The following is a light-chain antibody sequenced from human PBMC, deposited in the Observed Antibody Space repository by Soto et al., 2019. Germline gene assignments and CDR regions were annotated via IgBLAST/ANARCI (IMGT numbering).Light chain of an antibody. CDR3: QVWDSSSDHVV. J-gene: IGLJ2*01. CDR1: NIGSKS. V-gene: IGLV3-21*04. Sequence: SYELTQPPSLSVAPGKTARITCGGNNIGSKSVHWYQQKPGQAPVLVIYYDSDRPSGIPERFSGSNSGNTATLTISRVEAGDEADDDCQVWDSSSDHVVFGGGTKVTVL. CDR2: YDS.